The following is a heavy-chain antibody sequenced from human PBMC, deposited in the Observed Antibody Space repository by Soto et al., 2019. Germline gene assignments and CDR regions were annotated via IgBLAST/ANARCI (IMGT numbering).Heavy chain of an antibody. J-gene: IGHJ4*02. CDR1: GGSFSDYY. D-gene: IGHD2-21*01. CDR3: VKRSLLVAPT. CDR2: ISHRGST. V-gene: IGHV4-34*01. Sequence: KPSETLSLTCAVYGGSFSDYYWRWSWIRQPPGKGLEWIGEISHRGSTNYNPSLESRVTISVDTSKNQFSLKLSSVTAADTAVYYCVKRSLLVAPTWGQGILVTVSS.